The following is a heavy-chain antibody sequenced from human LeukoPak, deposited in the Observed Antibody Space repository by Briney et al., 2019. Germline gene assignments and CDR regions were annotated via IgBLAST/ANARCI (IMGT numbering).Heavy chain of an antibody. Sequence: ASVKVSCKAPGYTFTSYYMHWVRQAPGQGLEWMGIINPSGGSTSYAQKFQGRVTMTRDTSTSTVYMELSSLRSEDTAVYYCARDHRCSGGSCYYYYYYMDVWGKGTTVTVSS. J-gene: IGHJ6*03. V-gene: IGHV1-46*01. CDR2: INPSGGST. CDR1: GYTFTSYY. CDR3: ARDHRCSGGSCYYYYYYMDV. D-gene: IGHD2-15*01.